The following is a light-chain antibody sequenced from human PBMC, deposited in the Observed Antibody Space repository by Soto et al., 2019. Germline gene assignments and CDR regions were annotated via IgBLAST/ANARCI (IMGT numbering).Light chain of an antibody. V-gene: IGKV3-20*01. J-gene: IGKJ4*01. CDR1: QSVSSSY. CDR3: QQNYNYPLT. Sequence: EIVLTQSPGTLSLSPGERATLSCRASQSVSSSYLAWYQQNPGQAPRLLIHGASSRASGIPDRFSGSGSGTDFTLTISRLEPEDFATYYCQQNYNYPLTFGGGTKIEIK. CDR2: GAS.